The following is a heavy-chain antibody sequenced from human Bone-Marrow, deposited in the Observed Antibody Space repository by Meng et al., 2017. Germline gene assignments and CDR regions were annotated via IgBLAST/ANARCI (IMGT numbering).Heavy chain of an antibody. V-gene: IGHV4-34*01. CDR3: ARGRVTTVTTPNWYFDL. CDR2: INHSGST. Sequence: QVPLQQWGPGLLKPSETLSPTCAVYGGSFSGYYWSWIRQPPGKGLEWIGEINHSGSTNYNPSLKSRVTISVDTSKNQFSLKLSSVTAADTAVYYCARGRVTTVTTPNWYFDLWGRGTLVTVSS. J-gene: IGHJ2*01. D-gene: IGHD4-17*01. CDR1: GGSFSGYY.